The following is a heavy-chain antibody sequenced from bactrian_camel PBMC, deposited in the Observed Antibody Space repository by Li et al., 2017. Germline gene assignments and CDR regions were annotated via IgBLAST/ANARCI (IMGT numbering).Heavy chain of an antibody. CDR1: AYTPANVR. J-gene: IGHJ4*01. D-gene: IGHD5*01. V-gene: IGHV3S53*01. CDR2: LASDGSS. CDR3: AAARRRGSLMGWVHGVDYEYNY. Sequence: VQLVESGGGSVQAGGSLRLSCAFDAYTPANVRMAWFRQAPGKEREGVASLASDGSSIYANSLKGRFSISQDNAKNTVYLQMNSLKPEDTAMYYCAAARRRGSLMGWVHGVDYEYNYWGQGTQVTVS.